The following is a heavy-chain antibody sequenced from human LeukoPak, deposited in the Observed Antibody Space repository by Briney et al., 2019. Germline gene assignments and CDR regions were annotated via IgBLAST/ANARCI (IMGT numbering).Heavy chain of an antibody. CDR1: GGSISNYY. D-gene: IGHD3-22*01. J-gene: IGHJ5*02. CDR3: ARVVIGWFDP. CDR2: IYYSGST. V-gene: IGHV4-59*08. Sequence: SETLSLTCTVSGGSISNYYWSWIRQPPGKGLEWIGYIYYSGSTNYNPSLKSRVTISVDTSKNQFSLKLSSVTAADTAVYYCARVVIGWFDPWGQGTLVTVSS.